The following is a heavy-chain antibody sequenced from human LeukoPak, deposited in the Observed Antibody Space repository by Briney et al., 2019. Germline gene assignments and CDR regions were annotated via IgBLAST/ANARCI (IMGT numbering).Heavy chain of an antibody. CDR3: ARSADKIVGATPH. D-gene: IGHD1-26*01. CDR1: GFTFSSYS. Sequence: GGSLRLSCAASGFTFSSYSMNWVRQAPGKGLEWVSSISSSSSYIYYADSVKGRFTISRDNAKNSLYLQMNSLRAEDTAVYYCARSADKIVGATPHWGQGTLVTVSS. CDR2: ISSSSSYI. V-gene: IGHV3-21*01. J-gene: IGHJ4*02.